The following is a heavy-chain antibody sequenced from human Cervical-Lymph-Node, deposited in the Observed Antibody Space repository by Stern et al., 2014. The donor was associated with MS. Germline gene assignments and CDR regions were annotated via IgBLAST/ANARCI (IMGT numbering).Heavy chain of an antibody. D-gene: IGHD1-1*01. J-gene: IGHJ4*02. Sequence: QVQLVESGPGLVKPSETLSLTCAVSGGSVSTRNYYWGWIRQPPGKGLQWIASIYYSGSTYYNPSLESRFTISVDPSENQFPLRLNSVTAADTAVYYCARLSFSRGIYWGQGTLVTVSS. CDR2: IYYSGST. CDR1: GGSVSTRNYY. CDR3: ARLSFSRGIY. V-gene: IGHV4-39*01.